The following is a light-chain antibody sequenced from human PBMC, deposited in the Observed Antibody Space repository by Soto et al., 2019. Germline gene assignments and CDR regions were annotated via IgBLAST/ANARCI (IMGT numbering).Light chain of an antibody. CDR3: QVWGSPADPDVV. CDR1: NIGGKS. J-gene: IGLJ2*01. Sequence: SYELTQPPSVSVAPGETATISCGGDNIGGKSVHWYQQAPLLIIYNDGDRPSGIPERISGSNSGNTATLTVSRVEAGDEADYYCQVWGSPADPDVVFGGGTKLTVL. CDR2: NDG. V-gene: IGLV3-21*04.